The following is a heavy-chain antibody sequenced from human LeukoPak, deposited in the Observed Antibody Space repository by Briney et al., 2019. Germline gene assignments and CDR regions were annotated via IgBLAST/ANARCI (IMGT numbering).Heavy chain of an antibody. CDR1: GYTFTSYD. Sequence: ASLKVSCKASGYTFTSYDINWVRQATGQGLEWMGWMNPNSGNTGYAQKLQDRVIITRNTSISTAYMELSSLRSEDTAVYYCARGYCSSTTCHFDYWGQGTLVTVS. CDR3: ARGYCSSTTCHFDY. CDR2: MNPNSGNT. V-gene: IGHV1-8*03. J-gene: IGHJ4*02. D-gene: IGHD2-2*01.